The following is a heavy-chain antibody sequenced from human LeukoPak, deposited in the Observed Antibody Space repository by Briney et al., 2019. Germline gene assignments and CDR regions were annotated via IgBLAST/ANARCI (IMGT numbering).Heavy chain of an antibody. CDR3: ASGRMYYDILTGYYMGNWFDP. J-gene: IGHJ5*02. Sequence: ASVKVSCKASGYTFTSYGISWVRQAPGQGLKWMGWISAYNGNTNYAQKLQGRVTMTTDTSTSTAYMELRSLRSDDTAVYYCASGRMYYDILTGYYMGNWFDPWGQGTLVTVSS. D-gene: IGHD3-9*01. V-gene: IGHV1-18*01. CDR2: ISAYNGNT. CDR1: GYTFTSYG.